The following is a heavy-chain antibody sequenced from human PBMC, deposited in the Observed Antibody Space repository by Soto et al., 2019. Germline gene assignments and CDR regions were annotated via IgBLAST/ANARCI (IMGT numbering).Heavy chain of an antibody. CDR2: IYYSGST. CDR1: GGSISSGGYY. CDR3: ASSILLTMVRGATGFDP. V-gene: IGHV4-31*03. J-gene: IGHJ5*02. D-gene: IGHD3-10*01. Sequence: SETLSLTCTVSGGSISSGGYYWSWIRQHPGKGLEWIGYIYYSGSTYYNPSLKSRVTISVDTSKNQFSLKLSSVTAADTAVYYCASSILLTMVRGATGFDPWGQGTLVTVSS.